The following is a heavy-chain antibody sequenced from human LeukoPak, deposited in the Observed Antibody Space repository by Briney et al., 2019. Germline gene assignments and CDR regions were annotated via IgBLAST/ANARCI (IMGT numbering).Heavy chain of an antibody. J-gene: IGHJ4*02. CDR2: INHSGST. CDR3: ARGSMVRGVKPPTFDY. D-gene: IGHD3-10*01. V-gene: IGHV4-34*01. CDR1: GGSFSGYY. Sequence: SETLSLTCAVYGGSFSGYYWSWIRQPPGKGLEWIGEINHSGSTNYNPSLKSRVTISVDTSKNQFSLKLSSVTAADTAVYYCARGSMVRGVKPPTFDYWGQGTLVTVSS.